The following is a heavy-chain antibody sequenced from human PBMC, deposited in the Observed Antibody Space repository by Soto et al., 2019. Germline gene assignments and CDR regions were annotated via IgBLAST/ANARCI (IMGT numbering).Heavy chain of an antibody. J-gene: IGHJ6*02. V-gene: IGHV1-18*01. CDR2: ISAYNGNT. Sequence: GASVKVSCKASGYTFTSYGISWVRQAPGQGLEWMGWISAYNGNTNYAQKLQGRVTMTTDTSTSTAYMELRSLRSDDTAVYYCAREFMTLTGFYGMDVWGQGTTVTVSS. CDR3: AREFMTLTGFYGMDV. D-gene: IGHD3-9*01. CDR1: GYTFTSYG.